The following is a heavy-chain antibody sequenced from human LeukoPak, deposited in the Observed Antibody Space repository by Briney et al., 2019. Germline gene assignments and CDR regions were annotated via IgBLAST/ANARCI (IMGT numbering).Heavy chain of an antibody. V-gene: IGHV1-69*05. CDR2: IIPIFGTA. CDR3: ARDSTDSSSPYFDY. CDR1: GGTFSSYA. J-gene: IGHJ4*02. D-gene: IGHD6-6*01. Sequence: ASVKVSCKASGGTFSSYAISWVRQAPGQGLEWMGRIIPIFGTANYAQKFQGRVTITTDESTSTAYMELSSLRSEDTAVYHCARDSTDSSSPYFDYWGQGTLVTVSS.